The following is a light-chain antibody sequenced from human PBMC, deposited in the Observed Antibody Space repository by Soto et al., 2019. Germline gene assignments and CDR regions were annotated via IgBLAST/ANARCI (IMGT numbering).Light chain of an antibody. CDR3: HQYNSWPPWT. J-gene: IGKJ1*01. CDR2: AAS. Sequence: EIVMTQSPATLSVSPGERVILSCRASQSISTNLAWYQYIPGQAPRLLIYAASTRATGITARFSGSGSGTEFTLSITSLQSEDYAVYYCHQYNSWPPWTFGQGTKVEIK. CDR1: QSISTN. V-gene: IGKV3-15*01.